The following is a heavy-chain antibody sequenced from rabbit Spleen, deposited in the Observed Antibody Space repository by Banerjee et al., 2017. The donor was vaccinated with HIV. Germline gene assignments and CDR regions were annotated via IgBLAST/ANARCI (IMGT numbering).Heavy chain of an antibody. D-gene: IGHD2-1*01. CDR2: IYAGSSGST. Sequence: QSLEESGGDLVKPGASLTLTCTASGFSFSSSYYMSWVRQAPGKGLEWIACIYAGSSGSTYYASWAKGRFTISKTSSTTVTLEMTSLTVADTATFFCGRAGEGGYGYLDLWGPGTLVTVS. V-gene: IGHV1S40*01. CDR1: GFSFSSSYY. CDR3: GRAGEGGYGYLDL. J-gene: IGHJ4*01.